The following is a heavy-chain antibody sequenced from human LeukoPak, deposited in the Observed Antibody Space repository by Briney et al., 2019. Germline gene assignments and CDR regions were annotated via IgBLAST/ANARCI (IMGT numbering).Heavy chain of an antibody. V-gene: IGHV1-8*01. Sequence: ASVKVSCKASGYTFTNYDINWVRQATGQGLEWMGWVNPNSGYTGYAQKFQGRVTMTRNTSISTAYMELSILKSEDTAVYYCARDRLRDFWSGYPPAHWGQGTLVTVSS. CDR3: ARDRLRDFWSGYPPAH. CDR2: VNPNSGYT. J-gene: IGHJ4*02. D-gene: IGHD3-3*01. CDR1: GYTFTNYD.